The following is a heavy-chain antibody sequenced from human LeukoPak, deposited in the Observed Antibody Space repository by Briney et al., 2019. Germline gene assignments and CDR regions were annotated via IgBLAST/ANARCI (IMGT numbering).Heavy chain of an antibody. CDR3: ARGEAGYLEAFDV. V-gene: IGHV1-46*03. CDR2: INPYGDS. Sequence: ASVKVSCKASGYTFTQNDMHWVRQAPGQGLEWMGIINPYGDSTYAQKFQGRVTMTRDTSTSTVYMALSSLTSDDTGVYSCARGEAGYLEAFDVWGQGTMVTVSS. D-gene: IGHD3-3*01. J-gene: IGHJ3*01. CDR1: GYTFTQND.